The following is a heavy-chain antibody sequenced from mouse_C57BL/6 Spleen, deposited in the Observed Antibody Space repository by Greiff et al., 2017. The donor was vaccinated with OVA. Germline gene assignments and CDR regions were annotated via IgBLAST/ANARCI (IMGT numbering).Heavy chain of an antibody. Sequence: VQLQQSGPELVKPGASVKISCKASGYAFSSSWMNWVKQRPGKGLEWIGRIYPGDGDTNYNGKFKGKATLTADKSSSTAYMQLSSLTSEDSSVYFCAREGTGTEYYFDYWGQGTTLTVSS. D-gene: IGHD4-1*01. CDR2: IYPGDGDT. J-gene: IGHJ2*01. V-gene: IGHV1-82*01. CDR1: GYAFSSSW. CDR3: AREGTGTEYYFDY.